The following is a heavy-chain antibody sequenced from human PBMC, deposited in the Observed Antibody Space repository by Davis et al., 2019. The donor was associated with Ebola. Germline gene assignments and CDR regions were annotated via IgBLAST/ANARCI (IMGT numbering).Heavy chain of an antibody. Sequence: AASVKVSCKASGYTFTSYAMHWVRQAPGQRLEWMGWINAGNGNTKYSQKFQGRVTITRDTSASTAYMELSSLRSEDTAVYYCARETIAVAALGAFDIWGQGTMVTVSS. V-gene: IGHV1-3*01. D-gene: IGHD6-19*01. J-gene: IGHJ3*02. CDR1: GYTFTSYA. CDR3: ARETIAVAALGAFDI. CDR2: INAGNGNT.